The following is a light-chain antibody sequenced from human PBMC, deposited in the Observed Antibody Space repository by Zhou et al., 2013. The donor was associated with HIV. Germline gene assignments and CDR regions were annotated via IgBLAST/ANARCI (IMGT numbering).Light chain of an antibody. CDR1: QSVSSN. CDR2: GAF. Sequence: EIVMTQSPATLSVSPGERATLSCRASQSVSSNLAWYQKKPGQAPRLLIYGAFSRVTGIPARFIGSQSGTEFTLTISSLQSEDFAVYYCQQHYNWPPAGTFGQGTKVEI. CDR3: QQHYNWPPAGT. J-gene: IGKJ1*01. V-gene: IGKV3-15*01.